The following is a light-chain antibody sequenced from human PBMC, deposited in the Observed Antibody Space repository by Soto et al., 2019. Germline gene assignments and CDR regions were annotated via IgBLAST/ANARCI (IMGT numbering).Light chain of an antibody. CDR1: QGISNY. CDR3: QKYDSAPWT. J-gene: IGKJ1*01. CDR2: GAS. Sequence: EIQMTQSPSSLSASVGDRVTITCRASQGISNYLAWYQQKPGKVPKLLIYGASTLQSGVPSRLSGSGSGTDFTLIINSLQPEDVATHYCQKYDSAPWTFGQGTKVEI. V-gene: IGKV1-27*01.